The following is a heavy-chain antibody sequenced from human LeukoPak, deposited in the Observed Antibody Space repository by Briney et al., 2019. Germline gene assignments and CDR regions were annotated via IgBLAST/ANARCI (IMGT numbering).Heavy chain of an antibody. Sequence: GGSLRLSCAASGFTFSSYVMHWVRQAPGKGLEWVAFIRYDGSNKYYADSVKGRFTISRDNSKNTLYVQMNSLRAEDTAVYYCAKGDYVRLWGTFDIWGQGTMVTVSS. CDR2: IRYDGSNK. CDR3: AKGDYVRLWGTFDI. CDR1: GFTFSSYV. V-gene: IGHV3-30*02. J-gene: IGHJ3*02. D-gene: IGHD3-16*01.